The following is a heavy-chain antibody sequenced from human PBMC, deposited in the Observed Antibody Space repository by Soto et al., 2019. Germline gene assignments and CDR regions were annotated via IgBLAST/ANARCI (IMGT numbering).Heavy chain of an antibody. CDR2: ISSSSSYI. Sequence: AGGSLRISCAASGFTVSSYSMNWVRQAPGKGLEWVSSISSSSSYIYYADSVKGRFTISRDNAKNSLYLQMNSLRAEDTAVYYCARDLVRGAPSYYYYGMDVWGQGTTLTVSS. CDR3: ARDLVRGAPSYYYYGMDV. V-gene: IGHV3-21*01. J-gene: IGHJ6*02. CDR1: GFTVSSYS. D-gene: IGHD3-10*01.